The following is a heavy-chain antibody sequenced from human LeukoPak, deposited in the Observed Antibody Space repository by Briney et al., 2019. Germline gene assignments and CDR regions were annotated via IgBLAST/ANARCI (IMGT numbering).Heavy chain of an antibody. CDR2: IYSGGTT. CDR1: GFTVSSNY. D-gene: IGHD3-22*01. V-gene: IGHV3-53*01. Sequence: GGSRRFSCAASGFTVSSNYMSWVRQAPGKGLEWVSVIYSGGTTYYADSVKGRFTISRDNSKNTLYLQMNSLRAEDTAVYYCARAAGGHYYDSSGYLNYWGQGTLVTVSS. J-gene: IGHJ4*02. CDR3: ARAAGGHYYDSSGYLNY.